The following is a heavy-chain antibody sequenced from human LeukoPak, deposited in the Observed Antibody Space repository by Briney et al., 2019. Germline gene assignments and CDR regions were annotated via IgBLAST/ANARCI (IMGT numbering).Heavy chain of an antibody. J-gene: IGHJ6*02. CDR1: GYTFTSYG. CDR2: ISAYNGNT. V-gene: IGHV1-18*01. CDR3: ARGNTPYYDFWSGLSYYYYYGMDV. Sequence: ASVKVSCKASGYTFTSYGISWVRQAPGQGLEWMGWISAYNGNTNYAQKLQGRVTMTTDTSTSTAYMELRSLRSDDTAVYYCARGNTPYYDFWSGLSYYYYYGMDVWGQGTTVTVSS. D-gene: IGHD3-3*01.